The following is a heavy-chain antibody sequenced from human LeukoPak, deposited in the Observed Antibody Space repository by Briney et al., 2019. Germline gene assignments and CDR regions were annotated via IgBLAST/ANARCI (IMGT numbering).Heavy chain of an antibody. V-gene: IGHV3-7*01. Sequence: PGGSLRLSCAASGFTFSSYWMSWVRQAPGKGLEWVANIKQDGSEKYYVDSVKGRFTISRDNAKNPLYLQMNSLRAEDTAVYYCADVMGQGSAFDIWGQGTMVTVSS. J-gene: IGHJ3*02. CDR3: ADVMGQGSAFDI. D-gene: IGHD3-16*01. CDR2: IKQDGSEK. CDR1: GFTFSSYW.